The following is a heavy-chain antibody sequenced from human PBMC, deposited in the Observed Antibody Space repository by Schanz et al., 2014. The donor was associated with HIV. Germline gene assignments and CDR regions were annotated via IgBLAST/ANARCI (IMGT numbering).Heavy chain of an antibody. V-gene: IGHV1-2*02. Sequence: QVQLVQSGAEVKKPGASVKVSCTASGYTFIDYYVHWVRQAPGQGLEWMGWINPNSGGTNYAQKFQGRVTMTRDTSISTAYMELRRLRYDDTAVYYCAMGPDYYDSSAYYRVGLWYFDLWGRGTLVTVSS. D-gene: IGHD3-22*01. J-gene: IGHJ2*01. CDR2: INPNSGGT. CDR3: AMGPDYYDSSAYYRVGLWYFDL. CDR1: GYTFIDYY.